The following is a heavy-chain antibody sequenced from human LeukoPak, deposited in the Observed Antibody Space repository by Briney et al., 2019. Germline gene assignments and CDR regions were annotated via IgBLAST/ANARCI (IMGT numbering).Heavy chain of an antibody. CDR1: GFTFSSYA. V-gene: IGHV3-30*02. Sequence: GGSLRLSCAASGFTFSSYAMHWVRQAPGKGLEWVTFIRYDGSNKYYADSVKGRFTVSRDNSKNTLDLQMNSLRAEDTAVYYCARRGGYNFGYWGQGTLVTVSS. CDR2: IRYDGSNK. J-gene: IGHJ4*02. CDR3: ARRGGYNFGY. D-gene: IGHD5-24*01.